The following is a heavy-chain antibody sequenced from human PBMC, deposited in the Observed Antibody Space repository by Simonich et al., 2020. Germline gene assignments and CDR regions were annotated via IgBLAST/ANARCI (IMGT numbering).Heavy chain of an antibody. J-gene: IGHJ3*02. V-gene: IGHV3-30*07. Sequence: QVQLVESGGGVVQPGRSLRLSCAASGFTFSSYAMHWVRQAPGKGREWGAVISYDGRYKYYADSVKGRFTISRDNSKNTLYLQMNSMRAEDTAVYYCAREGAGNDAFDIWGQGTMVTVSS. CDR1: GFTFSSYA. CDR2: ISYDGRYK. D-gene: IGHD1-26*01. CDR3: AREGAGNDAFDI.